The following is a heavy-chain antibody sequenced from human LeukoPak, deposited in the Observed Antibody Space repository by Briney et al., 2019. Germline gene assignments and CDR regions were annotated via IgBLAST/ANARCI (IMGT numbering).Heavy chain of an antibody. CDR3: ARVGEMATITSFDY. D-gene: IGHD5-24*01. V-gene: IGHV3-48*03. J-gene: IGHJ4*02. Sequence: GGSLRLSCAASGFTFSSYEMNWVRQAPGKGLEWVSYISSSGSTIYYADSVRGRFTISRDNAKDSLYLQMNSLRAEDTAVYYCARVGEMATITSFDYWGQGTLVTVSS. CDR1: GFTFSSYE. CDR2: ISSSGSTI.